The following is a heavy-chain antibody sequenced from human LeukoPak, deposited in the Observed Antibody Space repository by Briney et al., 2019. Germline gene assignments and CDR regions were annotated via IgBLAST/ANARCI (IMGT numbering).Heavy chain of an antibody. Sequence: GGSLRLSCAASGFTFSSYEMNWVRQAPGKGLEWVSYISSSSSTIHYADSVKGRFTISRDNAKNSLYLQMNSLRAEDTAVYYCAREVTPYYWGQGTLVTVSS. CDR1: GFTFSSYE. CDR3: AREVTPYY. D-gene: IGHD2-21*02. J-gene: IGHJ4*02. V-gene: IGHV3-48*03. CDR2: ISSSSSTI.